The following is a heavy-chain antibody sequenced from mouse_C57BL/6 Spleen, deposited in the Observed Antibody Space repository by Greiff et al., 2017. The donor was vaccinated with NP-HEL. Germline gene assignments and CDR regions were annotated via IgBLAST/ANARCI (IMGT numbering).Heavy chain of an antibody. V-gene: IGHV1-82*01. CDR2: IYPGDGDT. J-gene: IGHJ4*01. D-gene: IGHD1-1*01. CDR3: ASPNYFGAMDY. Sequence: VQLQQSGPELVKPGASVKISCKASGYAFSSSWMNWVKQRPGKGLEWIGRIYPGDGDTNYNGKFKGKATLTADKSSSTAYMQLSSLTSEDSAVYFCASPNYFGAMDYWGQGTSVTVSS. CDR1: GYAFSSSW.